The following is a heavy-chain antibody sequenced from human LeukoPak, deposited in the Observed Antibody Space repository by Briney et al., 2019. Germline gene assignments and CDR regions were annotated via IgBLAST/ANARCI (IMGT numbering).Heavy chain of an antibody. V-gene: IGHV3-23*01. D-gene: IGHD2-2*01. Sequence: ETLSLTCTVSGGSISSYYWSWIRQAPGKGLEWVSAISGSGGSTYYADSVKGRFTISRDNSKNTLYLQMNSLRAEDTAVYYCAKGYCSSTSCYRGRRHYYYGMDVWGQGTTVTVSS. CDR3: AKGYCSSTSCYRGRRHYYYGMDV. J-gene: IGHJ6*02. CDR1: GGSISSYY. CDR2: ISGSGGST.